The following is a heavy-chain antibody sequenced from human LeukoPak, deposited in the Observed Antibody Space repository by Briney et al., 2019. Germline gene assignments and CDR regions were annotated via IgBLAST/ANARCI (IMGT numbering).Heavy chain of an antibody. D-gene: IGHD5-24*01. CDR1: GFTFSSYA. CDR3: AKDPGDGYNEGVFDP. Sequence: GGSLRLSCAASGFTFSSYAMSWVRQAPGKGLEWVSAISGSGGSTYYADSVKGRFTISRDNSKNTLFLQMNSLRAEDTAVYYCAKDPGDGYNEGVFDPWGQGTLVTVSS. V-gene: IGHV3-23*01. J-gene: IGHJ5*02. CDR2: ISGSGGST.